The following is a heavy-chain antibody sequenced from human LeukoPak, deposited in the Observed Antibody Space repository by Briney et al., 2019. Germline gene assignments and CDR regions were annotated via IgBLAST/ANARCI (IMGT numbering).Heavy chain of an antibody. CDR2: IYSCDSDT. D-gene: IGHD6-19*01. V-gene: IGHV5-51*01. CDR1: GYSFATYS. CDR3: ARRGGSAWYRPLDY. J-gene: IGHJ4*02. Sequence: PGESLKISFEVSGYSFATYSIGWVRQMPGKGLEWMGIIYSCDSDTRYSPSCQGQVTISAAKSVTTAYLQWSSLTASDPAMYYCARRGGSAWYRPLDYWGQGTLVTVSS.